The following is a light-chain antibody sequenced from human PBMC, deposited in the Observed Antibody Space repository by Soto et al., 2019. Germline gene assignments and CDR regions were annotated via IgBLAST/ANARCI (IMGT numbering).Light chain of an antibody. J-gene: IGKJ1*01. V-gene: IGKV4-1*01. CDR3: QQYDSAPWT. CDR2: WAS. CDR1: QSVLYSSNNKNY. Sequence: DIVMTRSPDPLAVSLGERATINCKSSQSVLYSSNNKNYLAWYQQKPGQPPKLLIYWASTRESGVPDRFSGSGSGTDFTLTISSLQAEDVAVYYCQQYDSAPWTFGQGTKVDIK.